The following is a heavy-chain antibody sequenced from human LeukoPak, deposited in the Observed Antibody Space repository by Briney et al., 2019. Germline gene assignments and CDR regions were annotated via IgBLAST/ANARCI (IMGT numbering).Heavy chain of an antibody. CDR2: IHTSGST. J-gene: IGHJ5*02. V-gene: IGHV4-61*09. Sequence: SETLSLTCTVSGGSISSSSYYWGWIRQPAGKGLEWIGHIHTSGSTNYNPSLKSRVTISVDTSKNQFSLRLPSVTAADAAVYYCARDTEEGNWFDPWGQGTLVTVSS. CDR1: GGSISSSSYY. CDR3: ARDTEEGNWFDP.